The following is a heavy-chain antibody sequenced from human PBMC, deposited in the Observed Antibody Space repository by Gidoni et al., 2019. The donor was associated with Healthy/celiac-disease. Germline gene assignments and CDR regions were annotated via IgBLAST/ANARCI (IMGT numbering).Heavy chain of an antibody. CDR3: AREEHIVVVPPRDWYFDL. J-gene: IGHJ2*01. CDR1: GGSVSRGSYY. CDR2: IDYSGST. Sequence: QVQLQESGAGLVKPSETLSLTCTVYGGSVSRGSYYWSWIRQPPGKGLEWIGYIDYSGSTNYTPSLKSRVTISVDTSKNQFSLTLSSVTAADTAVYYCAREEHIVVVPPRDWYFDLWGRGTLVTVSS. V-gene: IGHV4-61*01. D-gene: IGHD2-21*01.